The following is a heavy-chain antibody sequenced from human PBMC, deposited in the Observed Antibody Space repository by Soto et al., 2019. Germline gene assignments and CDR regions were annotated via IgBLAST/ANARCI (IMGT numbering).Heavy chain of an antibody. J-gene: IGHJ5*02. D-gene: IGHD2-15*01. CDR1: GFTFGNYA. CDR2: ITGIDVRT. CDR3: AKDRGPYCSGGICYPPSWFDP. Sequence: PGGSLRLSCVGSGFTFGNYAMSWVRQAPGKGLEWVSSITGIDVRTYYADSVKGRFTISRDNPKNTLYLQMNNLRAEDTAMFYCAKDRGPYCSGGICYPPSWFDPWGQGTKVTV. V-gene: IGHV3-23*01.